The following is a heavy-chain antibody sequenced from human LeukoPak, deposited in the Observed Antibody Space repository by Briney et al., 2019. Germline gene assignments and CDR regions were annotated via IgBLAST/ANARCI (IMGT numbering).Heavy chain of an antibody. J-gene: IGHJ4*02. CDR2: MWADGIQK. CDR1: GFTFSNYG. CDR3: ARDPSRYSGDY. D-gene: IGHD5-18*01. Sequence: GRSLRLYCAASGFTFSNYGFHWVRQVPGKGLEWVAAMWADGIQKYYSDAVTGRFTVSRDNSQNMLFLQMNSLRVEDTAVYYCARDPSRYSGDYWGPGTLVIVSS. V-gene: IGHV3-33*01.